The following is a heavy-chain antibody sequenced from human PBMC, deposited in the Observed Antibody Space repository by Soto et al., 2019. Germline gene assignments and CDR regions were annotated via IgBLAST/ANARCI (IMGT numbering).Heavy chain of an antibody. Sequence: PSETLSLTCAVSGGSISSGGYSWSWIRQPPGKGLEWIGYIYHSGSTYYNPSLKSRVTISVDRSKNQFSLKLSSVTAADTAVYYCARYRDYYDSSGYYFDYWGQGTLVTVSS. CDR3: ARYRDYYDSSGYYFDY. V-gene: IGHV4-30-2*01. D-gene: IGHD3-22*01. CDR1: GGSISSGGYS. CDR2: IYHSGST. J-gene: IGHJ4*02.